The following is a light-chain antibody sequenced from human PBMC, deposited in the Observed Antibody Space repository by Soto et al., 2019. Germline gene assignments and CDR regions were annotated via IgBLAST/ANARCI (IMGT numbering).Light chain of an antibody. CDR2: DDR. V-gene: IGLV3-21*02. J-gene: IGLJ2*01. CDR3: QVWDSSSDHVV. CDR1: NIGSKS. Sequence: SYELTQPPSVSVAPGQTARITCGGNNIGSKSVHWYQQKPGQAPVLVVYDDRDRPSGIPERFSGSNSGNTATLTISRVEADDEADYYSQVWDSSSDHVVFGGGTKLTVL.